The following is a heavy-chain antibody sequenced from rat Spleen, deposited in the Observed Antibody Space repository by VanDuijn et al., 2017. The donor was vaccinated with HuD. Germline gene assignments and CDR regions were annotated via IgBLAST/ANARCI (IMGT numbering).Heavy chain of an antibody. Sequence: EVQLVESGGGLVQPGRSLKLSCAVSGFTFSDYYMAWVRQAPTKGLEWVATITSGGSHTYYPDSVKGRFTISRDNAKSTLYLQMDSLRSEDTATYYCARKGTNYGYLYVMDAWGQGASVTVSS. CDR2: ITSGGSHT. V-gene: IGHV5-25*01. CDR1: GFTFSDYY. J-gene: IGHJ4*01. CDR3: ARKGTNYGYLYVMDA. D-gene: IGHD1-9*01.